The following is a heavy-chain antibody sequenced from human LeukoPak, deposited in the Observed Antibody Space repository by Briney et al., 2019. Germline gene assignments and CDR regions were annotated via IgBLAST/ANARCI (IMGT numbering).Heavy chain of an antibody. J-gene: IGHJ4*02. CDR2: ISGSGDST. D-gene: IGHD2-8*01. V-gene: IGHV3-23*01. Sequence: GGSLRLSCAASGFTFSNYAMSWVRQAPGKGLGWVSTISGSGDSTYYADSVKGRFTISRDNSKDTLNLQMNSLRVEDTAVYYCAKSNGLDYWGQGTLVTVSS. CDR1: GFTFSNYA. CDR3: AKSNGLDY.